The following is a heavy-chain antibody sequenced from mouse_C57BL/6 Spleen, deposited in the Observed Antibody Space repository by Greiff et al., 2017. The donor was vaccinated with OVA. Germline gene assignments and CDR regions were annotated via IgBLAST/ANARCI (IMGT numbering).Heavy chain of an antibody. J-gene: IGHJ4*01. Sequence: EVKLMESGEGLVKPGGSLKLSCAASGFTFSSYAMSWVRQTPEKRLEWVAYISSGGDYIYYADTVKGRFTISRDNARNTLYLQMSSLKSEDTAMYYCTRESSNWDGGYYYAMDYWGQGTSVTVSS. CDR1: GFTFSSYA. V-gene: IGHV5-9-1*02. D-gene: IGHD4-1*01. CDR2: ISSGGDYI. CDR3: TRESSNWDGGYYYAMDY.